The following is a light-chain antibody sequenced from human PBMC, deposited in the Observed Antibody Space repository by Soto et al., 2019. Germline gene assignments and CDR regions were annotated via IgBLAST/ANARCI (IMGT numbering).Light chain of an antibody. CDR2: GAS. Sequence: NQMTQSPSSLSASVGDSVTITCRASLGIGKFLAWYQQRPGKVPKLLIYGASTLQSGVPSRFSGRGSVREFTLTISSVQPEDVATYYCQKYNSFPLTFGQGTKVELK. CDR3: QKYNSFPLT. CDR1: LGIGKF. J-gene: IGKJ1*01. V-gene: IGKV1-27*01.